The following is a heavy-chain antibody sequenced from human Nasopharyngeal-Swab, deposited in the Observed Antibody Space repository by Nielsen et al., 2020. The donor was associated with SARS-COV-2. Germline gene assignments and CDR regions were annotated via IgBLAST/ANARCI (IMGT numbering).Heavy chain of an antibody. J-gene: IGHJ3*02. CDR1: GFTFSSYA. V-gene: IGHV3-30-3*01. CDR3: AKDLNVEATRDAFDM. Sequence: FLRLSCAASGFTFSSYAMHWVRQAPGKGLEWVAVISYDGSNKYYADSVKGRFTITRDNSNNPLYLQMNSLRVEDTAVYYCAKDLNVEATRDAFDMWGQGTMVTVSS. D-gene: IGHD1-26*01. CDR2: ISYDGSNK.